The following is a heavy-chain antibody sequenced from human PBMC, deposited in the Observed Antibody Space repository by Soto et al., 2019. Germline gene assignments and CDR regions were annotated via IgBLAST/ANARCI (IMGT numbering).Heavy chain of an antibody. CDR2: ISVYSGNT. V-gene: IGHV1-18*01. D-gene: IGHD4-17*01. CDR3: ARDFPTLAAYYYYGVDV. J-gene: IGHJ6*02. Sequence: QVQLVQSGAEVKKPGASVKISCKASGYTFSSYGISWVRQAPGLGLEWMGWISVYSGNTNYAQKFQGRVTMTTDTSTSTAYMDLRSLRSDYTAVYYCARDFPTLAAYYYYGVDVRGQGTTVTVSS. CDR1: GYTFSSYG.